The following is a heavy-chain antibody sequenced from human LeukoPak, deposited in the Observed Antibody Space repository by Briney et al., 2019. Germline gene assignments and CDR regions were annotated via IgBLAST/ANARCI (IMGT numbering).Heavy chain of an antibody. D-gene: IGHD6-6*01. CDR3: AKALSAARSRWFDP. V-gene: IGHV3-23*01. CDR2: ISGSGGST. Sequence: GGSLRLSCAASGFSFRGYTVHWVRQTPGKGLEWVSAISGSGGSTYYADSVKGRFTISRDNSKNTLYLQMNSLRAEDTAVYYCAKALSAARSRWFDPWGQGTLVTVSS. J-gene: IGHJ5*02. CDR1: GFSFRGYT.